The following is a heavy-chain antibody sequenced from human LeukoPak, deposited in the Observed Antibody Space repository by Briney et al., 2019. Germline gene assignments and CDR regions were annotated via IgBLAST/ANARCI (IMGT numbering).Heavy chain of an antibody. Sequence: PGGSLRLSCAASGFTFSVYTINWVRQAPGKGLEWVSSITNSGIYIYYADSVKGRFTISRDNAKNSLYLQMNSLRAEDTAVYYCARGTAAGDYWGQGTLVTVSS. D-gene: IGHD6-13*01. CDR1: GFTFSVYT. CDR3: ARGTAAGDY. J-gene: IGHJ4*02. CDR2: ITNSGIYI. V-gene: IGHV3-21*01.